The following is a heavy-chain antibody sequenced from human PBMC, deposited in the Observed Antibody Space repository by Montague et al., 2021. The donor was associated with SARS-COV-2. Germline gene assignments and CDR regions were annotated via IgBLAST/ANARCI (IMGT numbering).Heavy chain of an antibody. CDR2: ISSSSSTI. D-gene: IGHD5-12*01. CDR1: GFTFSSYS. V-gene: IGHV3-48*02. CDR3: ARDPAIVATIYGMDV. Sequence: SLRLSSSASGFTFSSYSMNWVRQAPGKVLEWVSYISSSSSTIYYSASVNGRFTISRDNAKNSLYLQMNSLRDEDTAVYYCARDPAIVATIYGMDVWGQGTTVTVSS. J-gene: IGHJ6*02.